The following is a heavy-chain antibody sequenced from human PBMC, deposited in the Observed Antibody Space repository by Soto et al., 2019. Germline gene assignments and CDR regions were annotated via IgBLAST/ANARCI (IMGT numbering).Heavy chain of an antibody. V-gene: IGHV1-18*01. J-gene: IGHJ4*02. D-gene: IGHD3-9*01. CDR1: GYTFTSYG. Sequence: ASVKVSCKASGYTFTSYGISWVRQAPGQGLEWMGWISAYNGNTNYAQKLQGRVTMTTDTSTSTAYMELRSLRSDDTAVYYCARVYYDILTGWDHYYFDYWGQGTLVTVSS. CDR3: ARVYYDILTGWDHYYFDY. CDR2: ISAYNGNT.